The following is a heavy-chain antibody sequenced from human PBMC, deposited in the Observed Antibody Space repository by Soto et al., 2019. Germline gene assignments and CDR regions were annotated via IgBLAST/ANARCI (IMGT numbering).Heavy chain of an antibody. CDR1: GFTFSSYA. V-gene: IGHV3-23*01. CDR2: ISGSGGST. Sequence: GSLRVPCSAPGFTFSSYAMSWVRQAPGKGLEWVSAISGSGGSTYYADSVKGRFTISRDNSKNTLYLQMNSLRAEDTAVYYCAKSYYGSGSPWKGMDVWGQGTTVTVYS. J-gene: IGHJ6*02. CDR3: AKSYYGSGSPWKGMDV. D-gene: IGHD3-10*01.